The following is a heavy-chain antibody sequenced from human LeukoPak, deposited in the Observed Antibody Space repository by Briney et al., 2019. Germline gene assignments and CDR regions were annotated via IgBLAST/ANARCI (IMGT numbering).Heavy chain of an antibody. V-gene: IGHV3-48*03. Sequence: GGSLRPSCAASGFTFSSYEMNWVRQAPGKGLEWLSYISSSGSTIYYADSVKGRFTISRDNAKNSLYLQMNSLRAEDTAVYYCARDMYYYDSSGQNYLDYWGQGTLVTVSS. D-gene: IGHD3-22*01. J-gene: IGHJ4*02. CDR2: ISSSGSTI. CDR3: ARDMYYYDSSGQNYLDY. CDR1: GFTFSSYE.